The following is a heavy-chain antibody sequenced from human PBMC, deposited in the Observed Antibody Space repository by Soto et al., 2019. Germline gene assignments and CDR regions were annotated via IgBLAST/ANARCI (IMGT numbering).Heavy chain of an antibody. CDR3: ARGSSRGSYYFDY. CDR1: GFTFSSYW. Sequence: GGSLRLSCAASGFTFSSYWMHWVRQAPGKGLVWVSRINSDGSSTSYADSVKGRFTISRDNAKNTLYLQMNSLRAEDTAVYYCARGSSRGSYYFDYWGQGTLVTVSS. J-gene: IGHJ4*02. CDR2: INSDGSST. V-gene: IGHV3-74*01. D-gene: IGHD6-6*01.